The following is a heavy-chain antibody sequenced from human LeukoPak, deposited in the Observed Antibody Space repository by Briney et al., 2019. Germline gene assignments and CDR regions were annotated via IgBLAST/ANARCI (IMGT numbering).Heavy chain of an antibody. Sequence: GGSLRLSCAAFRFTLSSYAMSWVRQAPRKGLEWVSSISGSGGSTYYADSVKGRFTISRDNSKNTLYLQMNSLRAEDTAVYYCAPDPNRSIAARRDYWGQGTLVTVSS. CDR2: ISGSGGST. CDR1: RFTLSSYA. V-gene: IGHV3-23*01. D-gene: IGHD6-6*01. CDR3: APDPNRSIAARRDY. J-gene: IGHJ4*02.